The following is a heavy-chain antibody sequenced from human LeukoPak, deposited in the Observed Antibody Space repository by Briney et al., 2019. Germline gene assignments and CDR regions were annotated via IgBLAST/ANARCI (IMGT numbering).Heavy chain of an antibody. V-gene: IGHV1-3*01. CDR1: RYPFTSYA. J-gene: IGHJ4*02. CDR2: IHVGNGNT. CDR3: ARGRGPSDY. Sequence: ASVKVSCKASRYPFTSYAMHWVRQAPGQRLEWMGWIHVGNGNTEYSQRFQGRVTITRDTPATTTYMELSSLRSEDTAVYYCARGRGPSDYWGQGTLVTVSS.